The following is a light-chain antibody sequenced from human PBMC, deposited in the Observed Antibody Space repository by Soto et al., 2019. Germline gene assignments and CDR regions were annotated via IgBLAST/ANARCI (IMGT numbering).Light chain of an antibody. V-gene: IGKV3-11*01. J-gene: IGKJ5*01. CDR3: QQRSSWPIT. CDR2: DAS. CDR1: QSVTSY. Sequence: EIVLPQSPATLSLSPGERVTLSCRASQSVTSYLAWYQQRPGQAPRLLINDASRRATGIPDRFSGSGSGADFTLTISSLEPEDFAVYYCQQRSSWPITCGQGKRREIK.